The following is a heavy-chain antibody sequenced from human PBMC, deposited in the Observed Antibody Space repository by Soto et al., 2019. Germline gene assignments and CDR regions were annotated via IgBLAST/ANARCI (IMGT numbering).Heavy chain of an antibody. CDR2: IIPIFGTA. Sequence: SVKVSCKASGGTFSSYAISWVRQAPGQGLELMGGIIPIFGTANYAQKFQGRVTITADESTSTAYMELSSLRSEDTAVYYCARDIVVVPAAIPYYYYYYGTDVWGQGTTVTVYS. CDR1: GGTFSSYA. D-gene: IGHD2-2*02. J-gene: IGHJ6*02. CDR3: ARDIVVVPAAIPYYYYYYGTDV. V-gene: IGHV1-69*13.